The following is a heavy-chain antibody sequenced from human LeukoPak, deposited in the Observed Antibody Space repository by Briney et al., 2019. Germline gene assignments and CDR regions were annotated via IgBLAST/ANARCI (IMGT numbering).Heavy chain of an antibody. D-gene: IGHD4-11*01. CDR1: GGSISSSSYY. CDR3: ARPPGDDYSNDY. CDR2: IYYSGST. J-gene: IGHJ4*02. V-gene: IGHV4-39*01. Sequence: SETLSLTCTVSGGSISSSSYYWGWIRQPPGKGLEWIGSIYYSGSTYYNPSLKSRVTISVYTSKNQFSLKLSSVTAADTAVYYCARPPGDDYSNDYWGQGTLVTVSS.